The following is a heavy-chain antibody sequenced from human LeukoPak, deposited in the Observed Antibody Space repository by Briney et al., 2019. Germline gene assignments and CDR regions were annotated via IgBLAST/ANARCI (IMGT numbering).Heavy chain of an antibody. D-gene: IGHD2-8*01. CDR3: SRLLAYGGGGEAFDY. CDR2: FSGIGGST. CDR1: GFTFSNYA. Sequence: GGSLRLSCAASGFTFSNYAMSWVRQAPGKGLAWVSSFSGIGGSTYYAVSVKGRCTISKDNSKNTLYLQMNSLRAEDTALYYCSRLLAYGGGGEAFDYWGQGSLVTVSS. J-gene: IGHJ4*02. V-gene: IGHV3-23*01.